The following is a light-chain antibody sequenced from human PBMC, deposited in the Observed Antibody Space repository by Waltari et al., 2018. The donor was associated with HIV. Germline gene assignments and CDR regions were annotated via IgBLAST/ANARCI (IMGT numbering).Light chain of an antibody. CDR3: QSADSSGTPYV. J-gene: IGLJ1*01. Sequence: SYELTQPPSVSVSPGQTARITCSGEALPQQYASGYQQKPGQAPVLVIYKDSERPSGIPERFSGSSSGTTVTLTISGVQAEDEADYYCQSADSSGTPYVFGTGTKVTVL. CDR2: KDS. V-gene: IGLV3-25*03. CDR1: ALPQQY.